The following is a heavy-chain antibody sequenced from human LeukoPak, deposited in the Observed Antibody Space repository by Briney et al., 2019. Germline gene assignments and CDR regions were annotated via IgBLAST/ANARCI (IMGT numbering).Heavy chain of an antibody. CDR1: GGSISSYY. D-gene: IGHD3-22*01. Sequence: SETLSLTCTVSGGSISSYYWSWIRQPPGKGLEWIGSIYYSGSTYYNPSLKSRVTISVDTSKNQFSLKLSSVTAADTAVYYCARGKWLFSYWGQGTLVTVSS. J-gene: IGHJ4*02. V-gene: IGHV4-59*05. CDR2: IYYSGST. CDR3: ARGKWLFSY.